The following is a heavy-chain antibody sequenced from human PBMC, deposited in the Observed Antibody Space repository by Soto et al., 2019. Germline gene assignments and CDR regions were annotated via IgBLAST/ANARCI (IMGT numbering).Heavy chain of an antibody. CDR1: GFTFSSYA. J-gene: IGHJ6*02. Sequence: SLRLSCAASGFTFSSYAMHWVRQAPGKGLEWVAVISYDGSNKYYADSVKGRFTISRDNSKNTLYLQMNSLRAEDTAVYYCESGVHYYDSSGSAGYGMDVWGQGTTVTVSS. V-gene: IGHV3-30-3*01. CDR2: ISYDGSNK. D-gene: IGHD3-22*01. CDR3: ESGVHYYDSSGSAGYGMDV.